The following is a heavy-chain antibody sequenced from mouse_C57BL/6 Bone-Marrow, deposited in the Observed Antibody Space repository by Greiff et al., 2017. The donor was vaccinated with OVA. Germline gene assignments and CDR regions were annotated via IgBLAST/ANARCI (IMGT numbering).Heavy chain of an antibody. Sequence: VQLQQSGAELVRPGASVTLSCKASGYTFTDYEMHWVKQTPVHGLEWIGAIDPETGGTAYNQKFTGKAILTADKSSSTAYIELRSLTSEDSAVYYCTRGYSNYYAMDYWGQGTSVTVSS. D-gene: IGHD2-5*01. CDR2: IDPETGGT. V-gene: IGHV1-15*01. CDR1: GYTFTDYE. CDR3: TRGYSNYYAMDY. J-gene: IGHJ4*01.